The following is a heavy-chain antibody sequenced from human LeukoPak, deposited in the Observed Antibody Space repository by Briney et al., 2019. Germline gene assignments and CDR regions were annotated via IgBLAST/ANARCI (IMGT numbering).Heavy chain of an antibody. J-gene: IGHJ4*02. CDR3: ARGRPHGNDY. CDR2: IASDGSST. Sequence: PGGSLRLSCAASGFTFSNYWMHWVRQAPGEALMWVSRIASDGSSTTYADSVKGRFSISRDNAKNTLYLQMNSLRVEDTAVYYCARGRPHGNDYWGQGTLVTVSS. D-gene: IGHD4-23*01. V-gene: IGHV3-74*01. CDR1: GFTFSNYW.